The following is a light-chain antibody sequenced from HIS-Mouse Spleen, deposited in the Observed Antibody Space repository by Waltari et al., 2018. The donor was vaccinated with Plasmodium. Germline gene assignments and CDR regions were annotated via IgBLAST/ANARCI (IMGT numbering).Light chain of an antibody. J-gene: IGKJ1*01. Sequence: IVMTPSPATLSVSPGEKATLSCRASQRVSSNLTWYQQKPGQAPRLLIYGASTRATGIPARFSGSGSGTEFTLTISSMQSEDFAVYYCQQYNNWPPWTFGQGTKVEIK. CDR3: QQYNNWPPWT. CDR1: QRVSSN. CDR2: GAS. V-gene: IGKV3-15*01.